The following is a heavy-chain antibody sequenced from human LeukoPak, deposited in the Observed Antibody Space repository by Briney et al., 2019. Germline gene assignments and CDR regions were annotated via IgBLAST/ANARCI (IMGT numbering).Heavy chain of an antibody. CDR2: INTNTGNP. V-gene: IGHV7-4-1*02. D-gene: IGHD4-17*01. Sequence: ASVKVSCKASGYTFTSYGISWVRQAPGQGLEWMGWINTNTGNPTYAQGFTGRFVFSLDTSVSTAYLQISSLKAEDTAVYYCARNPFGDYGDHHYYYYYMDVWGKGTTVTVSS. J-gene: IGHJ6*03. CDR3: ARNPFGDYGDHHYYYYYMDV. CDR1: GYTFTSYG.